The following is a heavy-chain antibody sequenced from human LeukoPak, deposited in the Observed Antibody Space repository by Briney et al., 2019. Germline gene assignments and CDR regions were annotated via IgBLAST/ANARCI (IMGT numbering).Heavy chain of an antibody. D-gene: IGHD3-10*01. CDR1: GFTFSDHY. Sequence: GGSLRLSCAASGFTFSDHYMSWIRQAPGKVPEWLSYISVGGNDIQYAGPVKGRFTISRDNAKNSVYLQMNSLRPDDTAVYFCLRNAGRGRMTDFWGQGTLVTVSS. CDR2: ISVGGNDI. J-gene: IGHJ4*02. V-gene: IGHV3-11*01. CDR3: LRNAGRGRMTDF.